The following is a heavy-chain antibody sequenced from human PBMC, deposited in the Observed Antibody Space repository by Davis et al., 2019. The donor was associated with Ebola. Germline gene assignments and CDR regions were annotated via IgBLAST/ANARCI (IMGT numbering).Heavy chain of an antibody. CDR2: IGTDGDP. V-gene: IGHV3-13*05. D-gene: IGHD6-13*01. Sequence: GESLKISCVASGFTFSSYDMQWVCQTAGEGLERVSSIGTDGDPHYADSAKGRFTISRENAKNSLYLQMNYLNAGDTALYYCARGDSSTWRLGFAFDVWGQGTVVTVSS. CDR1: GFTFSSYD. CDR3: ARGDSSTWRLGFAFDV. J-gene: IGHJ3*01.